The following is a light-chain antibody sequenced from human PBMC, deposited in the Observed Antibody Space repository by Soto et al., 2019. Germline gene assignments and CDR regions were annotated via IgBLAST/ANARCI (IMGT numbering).Light chain of an antibody. V-gene: IGKV1-27*01. J-gene: IGKJ1*01. CDR1: QDISNF. Sequence: DIQMTQSPSSLSASVGDRVTITCRASQDISNFLAWYRQKPGKVPNLLIYAASTLQSGVPSRFSGSGSGTDFTLTISSLQPEDVATYYCQKYNGAPRTFGQGTKVEIK. CDR3: QKYNGAPRT. CDR2: AAS.